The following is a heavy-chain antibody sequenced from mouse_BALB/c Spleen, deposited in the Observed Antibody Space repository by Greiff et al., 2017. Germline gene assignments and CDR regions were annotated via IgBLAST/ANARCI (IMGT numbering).Heavy chain of an antibody. CDR3: ARQTTVVVYYYAMDY. D-gene: IGHD1-1*01. J-gene: IGHJ4*01. CDR2: ISSGGSYT. Sequence: DVMLVESGGDLVKPGGSLKLSCAASGFTFSSYGMSWVRQTPDKRLEWVATISSGGSYTYYPDSVKGRFTISRDNAKNTLYLQMSSLKSEDTAMYYCARQTTVVVYYYAMDYWGQGTSVTVSS. CDR1: GFTFSSYG. V-gene: IGHV5-6*02.